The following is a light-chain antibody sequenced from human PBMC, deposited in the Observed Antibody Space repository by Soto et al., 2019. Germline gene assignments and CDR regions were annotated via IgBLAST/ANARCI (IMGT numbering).Light chain of an antibody. J-gene: IGKJ2*01. V-gene: IGKV3-20*01. CDR2: GAS. CDR1: QSVNSNY. CDR3: QQYGSAYT. Sequence: EIVLTQSPGTLSLSPGGGATLSCRASQSVNSNYFAWYQQKPGQAPRLLIYGASNRATGIPDRFSGSGSGTESTLFISRLEPEDFAVYYCQQYGSAYTFGQGTKLEIK.